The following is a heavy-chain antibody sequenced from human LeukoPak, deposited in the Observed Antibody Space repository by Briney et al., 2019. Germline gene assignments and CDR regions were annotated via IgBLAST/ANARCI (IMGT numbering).Heavy chain of an antibody. CDR1: GFTFSNYA. CDR2: ISGSGSST. V-gene: IGHV3-23*01. J-gene: IGHJ4*02. Sequence: GSLRLSCAASGFTFSNYAMNWVRQAPGKGLEWVSSISGSGSSTYYADSVKGRFTISRDNSKNTLFLQMNSLRAEDTDVYHCAKDALSGWYGYSDYWGQGTLVTVSS. D-gene: IGHD6-19*01. CDR3: AKDALSGWYGYSDY.